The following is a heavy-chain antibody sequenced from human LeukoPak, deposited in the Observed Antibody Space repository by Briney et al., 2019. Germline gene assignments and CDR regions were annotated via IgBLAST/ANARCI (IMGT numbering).Heavy chain of an antibody. CDR3: AFGELSPWYYYGMDV. D-gene: IGHD3-10*01. CDR2: LNPNSGNT. CDR1: GYTFTSYD. V-gene: IGHV1-8*01. Sequence: ASVKVSCKAFGYTFTSYDINWLRRATGQGREWTGWLNPNSGNTGYAHNFQGRVTITRNTSISTAYMELSSLRSEATAVYYCAFGELSPWYYYGMDVWGQGTTVTVSS. J-gene: IGHJ6*02.